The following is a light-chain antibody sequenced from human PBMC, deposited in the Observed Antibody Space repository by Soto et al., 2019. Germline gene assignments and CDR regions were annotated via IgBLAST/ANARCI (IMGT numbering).Light chain of an antibody. J-gene: IGLJ2*01. V-gene: IGLV1-51*01. CDR1: SSNIGNYY. CDR3: GAWDSSLSAVV. CDR2: DNS. Sequence: QAVVTQPPSVSAAPGQKVTISCSGSSSNIGNYYVSWYQHLPGTAPTLIIYDNSERPPGIRDRFSGSKSGTTATLGITGLQTGDEADYYCGAWDSSLSAVVFGGGTKVTVL.